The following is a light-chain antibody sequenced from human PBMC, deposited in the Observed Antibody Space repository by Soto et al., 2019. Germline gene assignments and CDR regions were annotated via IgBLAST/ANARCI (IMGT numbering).Light chain of an antibody. V-gene: IGKV1-5*01. CDR2: DAS. Sequence: DIQMTQSPSTLSASVGDRVTITCRASQSISSWLAWYQQKPGKAPKLLIYDASSLESGVPSRFSGSGSGTEVALTISSLQPDDFATYYCQQYNSYSETFCQGTKVEIK. CDR3: QQYNSYSET. CDR1: QSISSW. J-gene: IGKJ1*01.